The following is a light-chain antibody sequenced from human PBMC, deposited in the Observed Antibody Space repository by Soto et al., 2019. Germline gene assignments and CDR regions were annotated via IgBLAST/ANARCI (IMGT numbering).Light chain of an antibody. V-gene: IGKV4-1*01. CDR2: WAS. CDR3: QSYPSTQPLA. CDR1: QSVCYSSTNKHY. J-gene: IGKJ2*01. Sequence: DIVMTQSPDSLAESLSERATINCKPGQSVCYSSTNKHYLAWYQQKPGPPPQLLIYWASTRSTGVPDRYNGTRSGTDFSLTISLPQAEDVAVYYCQSYPSTQPLAFGKRTKVEIK.